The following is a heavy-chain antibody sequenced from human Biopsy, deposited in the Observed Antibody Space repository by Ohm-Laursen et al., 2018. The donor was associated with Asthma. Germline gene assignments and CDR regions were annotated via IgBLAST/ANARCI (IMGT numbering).Heavy chain of an antibody. Sequence: GTLSLTCTVSGGSIRSHDWTWIRLPPGKGLEYIGYTHYSGTTNTDPSLTGRVTMSVDTSKNQFSLKVTSVTAADTAVYYCVRTTYGHDGFDPWGQGTLVTVSS. V-gene: IGHV4-59*11. CDR1: GGSIRSHD. D-gene: IGHD4-17*01. CDR3: VRTTYGHDGFDP. CDR2: THYSGTT. J-gene: IGHJ5*02.